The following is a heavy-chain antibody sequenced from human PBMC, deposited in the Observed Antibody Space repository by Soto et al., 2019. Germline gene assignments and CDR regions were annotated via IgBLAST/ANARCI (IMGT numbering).Heavy chain of an antibody. CDR2: ISKDGMNK. Sequence: QVRLVESGGGVVQPGRSLRLSCTASGFSFSSYAMYWFRQPPGKGVEWVAVISKDGMNKNYADSVKGRVTVSRDNANYSLDLQLNSLRGEDTAMYYCARDMYSSDYFVKWFEPWGQGTLVTVSS. V-gene: IGHV3-30*04. D-gene: IGHD6-19*01. CDR3: ARDMYSSDYFVKWFEP. J-gene: IGHJ5*02. CDR1: GFSFSSYA.